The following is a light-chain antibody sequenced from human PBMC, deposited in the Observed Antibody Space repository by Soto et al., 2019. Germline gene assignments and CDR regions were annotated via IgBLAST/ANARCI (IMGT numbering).Light chain of an antibody. CDR1: QDFSGY. CDR2: ATS. CDR3: QQYYSYPLT. V-gene: IGKV1-8*01. Sequence: AIRMTQSPSSFSASTGDRVTITCRASQDFSGYLAWYQHKPGKAPKLLIYATSTLQSGVPSRFSGSGSGTEFTLTISCLQSEDFATYYCQQYYSYPLTFGGGTKVEIK. J-gene: IGKJ4*01.